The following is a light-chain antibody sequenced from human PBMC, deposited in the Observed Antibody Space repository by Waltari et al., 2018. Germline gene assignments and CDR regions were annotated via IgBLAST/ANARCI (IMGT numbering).Light chain of an antibody. CDR3: QHGYGTPYS. CDR1: QGISNN. Sequence: DIQMTQSPSSLSASVGDRVTITCQASQGISNNLDWYQQKPGKVPKLLIYKASTLQSGVPSRFSGSGSGTDFTLTISSLQPEDFATYYCQHGYGTPYSFGQGTKVEIK. CDR2: KAS. J-gene: IGKJ2*03. V-gene: IGKV1-NL1*01.